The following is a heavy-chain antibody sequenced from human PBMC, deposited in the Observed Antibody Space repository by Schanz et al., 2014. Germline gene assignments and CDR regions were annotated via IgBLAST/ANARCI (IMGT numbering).Heavy chain of an antibody. J-gene: IGHJ4*02. Sequence: VQLVESGGGVVQPGGSLRLSCAASGFTFSFSGMQWVRQAPGKGLEWVSGIGPASDPYYAGSVKGRFTISRENGKNSLYLQMNSLRAGDTAVYYCARGRRGDCRRTSCTYYFDYWGQGTLVTVSS. CDR1: GFTFSFSG. CDR2: IGPASDP. D-gene: IGHD2-2*01. CDR3: ARGRRGDCRRTSCTYYFDY. V-gene: IGHV3-13*05.